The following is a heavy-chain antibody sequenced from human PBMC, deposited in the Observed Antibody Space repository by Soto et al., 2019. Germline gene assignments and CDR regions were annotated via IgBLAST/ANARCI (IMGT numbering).Heavy chain of an antibody. V-gene: IGHV3-66*01. CDR3: ARGSGDYDLLTGYYVFDY. CDR1: GFTVSSNY. J-gene: IGHJ4*02. Sequence: GGSLRLSCAASGFTVSSNYMSWVRQAPGKGLEWVSVIYSGGSTYYADSVKGRFTISRDNSKNTLYLQMNSLRAEDTAVYYCARGSGDYDLLTGYYVFDYWGKGTLVTVSS. D-gene: IGHD3-9*01. CDR2: IYSGGST.